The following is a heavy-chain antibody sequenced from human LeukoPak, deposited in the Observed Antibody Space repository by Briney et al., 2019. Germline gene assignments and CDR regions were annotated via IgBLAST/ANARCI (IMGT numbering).Heavy chain of an antibody. CDR2: ITADSGTT. J-gene: IGHJ4*02. V-gene: IGHV3-48*02. Sequence: GGSLRLSCAVSGFTFSTKSMNWVRQAPGKGLEWVSYITADSGTTYYADSVKGRFSISRDNAKNSLYLQMDSQRDEDTAVYYCASRDYFDYWGQGTLVTVSS. CDR3: ASRDYFDY. CDR1: GFTFSTKS.